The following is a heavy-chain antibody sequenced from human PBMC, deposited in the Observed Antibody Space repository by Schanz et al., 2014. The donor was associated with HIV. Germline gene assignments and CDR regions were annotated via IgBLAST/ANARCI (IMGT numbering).Heavy chain of an antibody. CDR1: GFTFSSYA. CDR2: ISGSGIST. Sequence: EVQLLESGGGLVQPGGSLRLSCAASGFTFSSYAMSWVRQAPGKGLEWVSVISGSGISTYYADSVKGRFTISRDNSKNTLYLQMNSLRAEDTAVYHCAKVARWDYYNMDVWGQGTTVTVSS. J-gene: IGHJ6*02. CDR3: AKVARWDYYNMDV. V-gene: IGHV3-23*01.